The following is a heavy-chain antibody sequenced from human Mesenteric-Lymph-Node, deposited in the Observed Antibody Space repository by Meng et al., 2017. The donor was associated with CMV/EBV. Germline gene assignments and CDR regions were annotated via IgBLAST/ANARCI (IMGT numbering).Heavy chain of an antibody. CDR1: GFTFSTYW. CDR2: ISYDADNE. D-gene: IGHD5/OR15-5a*01. Sequence: GESLKISCAASGFTFSTYWMHWVRQAPGKGLEWVAVISYDADNEYYADSVKGRFTISRVNSNNTLHLQMNNLRAEDTAMYFCARGDGGLIVSTLSDIWGQGVLVTVSS. CDR3: ARGDGGLIVSTLSDI. J-gene: IGHJ4*02. V-gene: IGHV3-30*03.